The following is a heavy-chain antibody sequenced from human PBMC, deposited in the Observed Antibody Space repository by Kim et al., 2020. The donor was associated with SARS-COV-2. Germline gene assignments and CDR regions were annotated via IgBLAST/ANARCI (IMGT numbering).Heavy chain of an antibody. CDR3: ARRPKGSYYGMDV. D-gene: IGHD3-10*01. V-gene: IGHV3-33*01. J-gene: IGHJ6*02. CDR2: IWYDGSNK. CDR1: GFTFSSYG. Sequence: GGSLRLSCAASGFTFSSYGMHWVRQAPGKGLEWVAVIWYDGSNKYYADSVKGRFTISRDNSKNTLYLQMNSLRAEDTAVYYCARRPKGSYYGMDVWGQGTTVTVSS.